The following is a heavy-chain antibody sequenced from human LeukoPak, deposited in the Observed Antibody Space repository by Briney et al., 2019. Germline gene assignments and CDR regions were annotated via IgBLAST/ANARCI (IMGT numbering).Heavy chain of an antibody. V-gene: IGHV3-30*18. CDR3: AKNIPNCSSTSCPLDY. J-gene: IGHJ4*02. Sequence: PGRSLRLSCAASGFTFISYDIHWVRQAPGKGLEGVAVISYDGSNKYYADSVKGRFTISRDNSKNTLYLQVNSLRTEDTAVYYCAKNIPNCSSTSCPLDYWGQGTLVTVSS. D-gene: IGHD2-2*01. CDR1: GFTFISYD. CDR2: ISYDGSNK.